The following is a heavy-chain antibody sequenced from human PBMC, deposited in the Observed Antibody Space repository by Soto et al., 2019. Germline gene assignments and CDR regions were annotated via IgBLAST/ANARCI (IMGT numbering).Heavy chain of an antibody. CDR3: ARDPGYCTNGVCPIFDF. CDR2: FYHSGTT. D-gene: IGHD2-8*01. CDR1: GDYIKNYF. J-gene: IGHJ4*02. Sequence: SETLSLTCTVSGDYIKNYFWSWVRQPPGKGLEWIGHFYHSGTTNYSPAPKSRVTISIDQSKNQFSLRLNSVTAADTAVYFCARDPGYCTNGVCPIFDFWGQGIPVTVSS. V-gene: IGHV4-59*01.